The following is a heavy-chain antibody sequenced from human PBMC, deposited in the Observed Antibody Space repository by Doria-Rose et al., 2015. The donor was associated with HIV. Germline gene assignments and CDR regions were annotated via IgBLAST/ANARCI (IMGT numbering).Heavy chain of an antibody. Sequence: QVQLQESGAGLVKPSETLSLTCAVFGGSSSGYYWSWIRQPPGKGLEWIGEINNSGRTNYKTSLKSRVTISLDTSKNLFSLKLSSVTAADTAVYYCARGLLRGGWNDVDYYYGMDVWGQGTTVTVSS. V-gene: IGHV4-34*01. CDR2: INNSGRT. CDR1: GGSSSGYY. D-gene: IGHD1-1*01. J-gene: IGHJ6*02. CDR3: ARGLLRGGWNDVDYYYGMDV.